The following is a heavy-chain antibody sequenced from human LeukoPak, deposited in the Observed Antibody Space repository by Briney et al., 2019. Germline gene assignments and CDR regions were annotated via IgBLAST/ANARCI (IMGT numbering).Heavy chain of an antibody. CDR1: GFTFSSYS. D-gene: IGHD3-10*01. CDR3: ARAFGSGSLDY. J-gene: IGHJ4*02. CDR2: ISYDGSNK. V-gene: IGHV3-30*03. Sequence: GGSLRLSCAASGFTFSSYSMNWVRQAPGKGLEWMAVISYDGSNKYYADSVKGRFTISRDNSKNTLYLQMNSLRAEDTAVYYCARAFGSGSLDYWGQGTLVTVSS.